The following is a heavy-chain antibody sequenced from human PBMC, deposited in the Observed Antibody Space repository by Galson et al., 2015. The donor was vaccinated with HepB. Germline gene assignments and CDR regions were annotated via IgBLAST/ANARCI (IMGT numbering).Heavy chain of an antibody. CDR2: IIPIFGTA. Sequence: SVKVSCKASGGTFSSYAISWVRQAPGQGLEWMGGIIPIFGTANYAQKFQGRVTITADESTSTAYMELSSLRSEDTAVYYCAGLDTAHCYYGMDVWGQGTTVTVSS. V-gene: IGHV1-69*13. CDR1: GGTFSSYA. CDR3: AGLDTAHCYYGMDV. D-gene: IGHD5-18*01. J-gene: IGHJ6*02.